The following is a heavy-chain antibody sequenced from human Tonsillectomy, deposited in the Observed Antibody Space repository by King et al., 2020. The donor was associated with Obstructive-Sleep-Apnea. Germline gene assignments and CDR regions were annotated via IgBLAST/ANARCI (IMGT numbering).Heavy chain of an antibody. D-gene: IGHD5-12*01. CDR1: GFTVSNNY. CDR2: ISSGGTT. CDR3: ASGPFIGTGYDQSGYVDL. Sequence: VQLVESGGGLIQPGGSLRLSCAVSGFTVSNNYMSWVRQAPGKGLEWVSVISSGGTTYYADSVQGRFPISRDNSQNTLYLQMNSLRADDPAGYYCASGPFIGTGYDQSGYVDLWGRGTLVTVSS. J-gene: IGHJ2*01. V-gene: IGHV3-66*01.